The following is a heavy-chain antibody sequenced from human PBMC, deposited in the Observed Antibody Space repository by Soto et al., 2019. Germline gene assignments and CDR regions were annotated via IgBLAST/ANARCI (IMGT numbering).Heavy chain of an antibody. CDR1: GYTFTGYY. CDR3: AAGVGDTAMVKLDAFDI. J-gene: IGHJ3*02. V-gene: IGHV1-2*02. Sequence: GALVKVSCKASGYTFTGYYMHWVRQAPGQGLEWMGWINPNSGGTNYAQKFQGRVTMTRDTSISTAYMELSRLRSDDTAVYYCAAGVGDTAMVKLDAFDIWGQGTMVTV. CDR2: INPNSGGT. D-gene: IGHD5-18*01.